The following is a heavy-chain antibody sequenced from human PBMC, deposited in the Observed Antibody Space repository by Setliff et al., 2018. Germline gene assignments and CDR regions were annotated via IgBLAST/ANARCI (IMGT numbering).Heavy chain of an antibody. Sequence: SETLSLTCTVSGDSITSNSYHWGWIRQPPGKGLEWIGSIYYSGSTYYNPSLKSRVTISVDTSKNQFSLKLSSVTAADTAVYYCAREAGYYDSSGPVGVPYYYYMDIWGKGTTVTVSS. CDR3: AREAGYYDSSGPVGVPYYYYMDI. CDR2: IYYSGST. CDR1: GDSITSNSYH. V-gene: IGHV4-39*07. D-gene: IGHD3-22*01. J-gene: IGHJ6*03.